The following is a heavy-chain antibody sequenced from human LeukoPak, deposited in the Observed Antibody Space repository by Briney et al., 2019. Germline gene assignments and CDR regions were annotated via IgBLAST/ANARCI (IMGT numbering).Heavy chain of an antibody. CDR2: ISAYNGNT. V-gene: IGHV1-18*01. J-gene: IGHJ4*02. CDR3: ARDREPYSSSWYDY. CDR1: GYTFTSYG. D-gene: IGHD6-13*01. Sequence: ASVKVSCKASGYTFTSYGISWVRQAPGQGLEWMGWISAYNGNTNYAQKLLGRVTMTTDTSTSTAYMELRSLRSDDTAVYYCARDREPYSSSWYDYWGQGTLVTVSS.